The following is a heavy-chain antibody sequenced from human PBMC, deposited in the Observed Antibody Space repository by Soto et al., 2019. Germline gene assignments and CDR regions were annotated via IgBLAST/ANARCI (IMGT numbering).Heavy chain of an antibody. D-gene: IGHD1-20*01. CDR2: IYYSGST. Sequence: QVQLQESGPGLVKPSQTLSLTCTVSGGSISSGGYYWSWIRQHPGKGLEWIGYIYYSGSTYYNPSLKSRITISVYTAKNPFAQKLSSVTAADTAVYYCARVGGITGTTSVGTWGQGTLVTVSS. CDR3: ARVGGITGTTSVGT. J-gene: IGHJ5*02. CDR1: GGSISSGGYY. V-gene: IGHV4-31*03.